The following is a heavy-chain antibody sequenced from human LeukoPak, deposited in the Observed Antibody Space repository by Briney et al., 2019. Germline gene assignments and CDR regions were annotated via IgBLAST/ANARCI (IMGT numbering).Heavy chain of an antibody. CDR1: GFTFSSYS. D-gene: IGHD6-19*01. J-gene: IGHJ4*02. CDR2: ISSSSSYI. V-gene: IGHV3-21*04. Sequence: GGSLRLSCAASGFTFSSYSMNWVRQAPGKGLEWVSSISSSSSYIYYADSVKGRFTISRDNAKNSLYLQMNSLRAEDTAVYYCAKAVTGNFDYWGQGALVTVSS. CDR3: AKAVTGNFDY.